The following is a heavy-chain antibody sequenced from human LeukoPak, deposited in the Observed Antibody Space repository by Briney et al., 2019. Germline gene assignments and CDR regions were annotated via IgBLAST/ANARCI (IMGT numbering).Heavy chain of an antibody. D-gene: IGHD2-2*01. V-gene: IGHV4-34*01. CDR2: INHSGST. CDR1: GGSFRGYY. J-gene: IGHJ4*02. CDR3: ASTERCSTTCPLDY. Sequence: PSETLSLTCAVYGGSFRGYYWSWIRQPPGKGLEWIGEINHSGSTNYNPSLKSRVTISLDASMKKFSLKLNSVTAADTAVYYCASTERCSTTCPLDYWGQGTLVTVSS.